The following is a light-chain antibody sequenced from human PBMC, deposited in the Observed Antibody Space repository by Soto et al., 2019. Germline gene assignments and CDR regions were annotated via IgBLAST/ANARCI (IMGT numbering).Light chain of an antibody. J-gene: IGKJ1*01. V-gene: IGKV1-39*01. CDR2: VAS. Sequence: DIQMTQSQSSLSASVGGSLTITCRASQYVSTYLNFYKPKPGKAPKLLIYVASNLQSGVRSRFSGSGSGIDFTITISSLQHEDIETYYCQQSYSTSFGQGTKVDIK. CDR1: QYVSTY. CDR3: QQSYSTS.